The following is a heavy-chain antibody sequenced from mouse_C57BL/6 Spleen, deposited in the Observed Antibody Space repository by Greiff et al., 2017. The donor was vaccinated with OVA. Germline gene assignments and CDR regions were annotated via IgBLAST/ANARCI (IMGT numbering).Heavy chain of an antibody. Sequence: VQLQQSGAELVRPGASVTLSCKASGYTFTDYEMHWVKQTPVHGLEWIGAIDPETGGTAYNQKFKGKAILTADKSSSTAYMELRSLTSEDSAVYYCTRRGTTVVRYFDYWGQGTTLTVSS. V-gene: IGHV1-15*01. CDR3: TRRGTTVVRYFDY. CDR1: GYTFTDYE. D-gene: IGHD1-1*01. J-gene: IGHJ2*01. CDR2: IDPETGGT.